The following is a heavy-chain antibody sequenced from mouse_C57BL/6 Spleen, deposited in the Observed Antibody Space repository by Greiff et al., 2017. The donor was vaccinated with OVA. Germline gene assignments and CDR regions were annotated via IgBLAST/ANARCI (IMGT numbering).Heavy chain of an antibody. D-gene: IGHD1-1*01. V-gene: IGHV5-4*01. CDR1: GFTFSSYA. CDR3: ARDPGGSSYDWYFDV. J-gene: IGHJ1*03. Sequence: EVQLVESGGGLVKPGGSLKLSCAASGFTFSSYAMSWVRQTPEKRLEWVATISDGGSYTYYPDNVKGRFTISRDNAKNNLYLQMSQLKSEDTAMYYCARDPGGSSYDWYFDVWGTGTTVTVSS. CDR2: ISDGGSYT.